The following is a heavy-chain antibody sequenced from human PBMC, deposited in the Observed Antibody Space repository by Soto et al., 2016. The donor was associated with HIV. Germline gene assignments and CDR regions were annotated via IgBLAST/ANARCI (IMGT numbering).Heavy chain of an antibody. CDR3: AREIIDSNFGIDY. Sequence: VQLVESGGGVVQPGRSLRLSCAASGFTFNTFAMHWVRQAPGKGLEWVAFISYDGSSKYYADSVKGRFTISRDNSKNTLYLQMNSLRVEDTAVFYCAREIIDSNFGIDYWGQGNPGPPSP. D-gene: IGHD3-10*01. CDR2: ISYDGSSK. CDR1: GFTFNTFA. V-gene: IGHV3-30*04. J-gene: IGHJ4*01.